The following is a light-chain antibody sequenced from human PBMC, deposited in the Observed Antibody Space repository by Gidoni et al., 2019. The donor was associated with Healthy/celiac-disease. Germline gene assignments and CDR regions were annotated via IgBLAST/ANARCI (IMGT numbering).Light chain of an antibody. CDR2: GAS. J-gene: IGKJ4*01. V-gene: IGKV3-20*01. Sequence: EIVLTQSPGTLSLSPGERATLSCRSSQSVSSSYLAWYQQNPGQAPRLLIYGASSRAPGIPDWFSGSGSGTDFTLTISRLEPEDFSVYYCQQYGSSPKLTFGGGTKVEIK. CDR1: QSVSSSY. CDR3: QQYGSSPKLT.